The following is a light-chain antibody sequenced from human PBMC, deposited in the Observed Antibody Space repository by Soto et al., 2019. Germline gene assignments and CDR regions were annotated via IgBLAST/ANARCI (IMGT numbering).Light chain of an antibody. CDR2: RAS. Sequence: EIVLTQSPGTLSLSLGERATLTCRASQSVGSKYLAWYQQKPGQAPRLLIYRASDRATGIPDRFSGSGSGTDFTLTITRLESEDFAVYYCQHYGASPFTVGPGTKVDIK. CDR3: QHYGASPFT. J-gene: IGKJ3*01. CDR1: QSVGSKY. V-gene: IGKV3-20*01.